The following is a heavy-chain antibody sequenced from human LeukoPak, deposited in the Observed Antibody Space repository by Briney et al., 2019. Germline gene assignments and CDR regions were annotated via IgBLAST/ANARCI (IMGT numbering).Heavy chain of an antibody. CDR2: ISSSGDST. V-gene: IGHV3-23*01. CDR1: GCTFSSYG. D-gene: IGHD1-26*01. Sequence: PGGSLTLTCTASGCTFSSYGMNWLPQAPGKGLEWVSAISSSGDSTYYADSVKGRFTISRDNSKNTLYLQINSLRAEDTAVYYCAKDRPSGSYYYYWGQGTLVTVSS. J-gene: IGHJ4*02. CDR3: AKDRPSGSYYYY.